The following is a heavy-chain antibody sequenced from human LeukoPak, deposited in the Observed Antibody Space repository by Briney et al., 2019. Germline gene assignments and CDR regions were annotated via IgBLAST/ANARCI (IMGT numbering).Heavy chain of an antibody. Sequence: PGGSLRLSCAASGFTFSNAWMSWVRQAPGKGLEWVGRIKSKTDGGTTDYAAPVKGRFTISRDDSKNTLYLQMNSLKTEDTAVYYCATEGRRPFATFDSWGQGTLSPSPQ. CDR1: GFTFSNAW. CDR2: IKSKTDGGTT. V-gene: IGHV3-15*01. J-gene: IGHJ4*02. D-gene: IGHD3-10*01. CDR3: ATEGRRPFATFDS.